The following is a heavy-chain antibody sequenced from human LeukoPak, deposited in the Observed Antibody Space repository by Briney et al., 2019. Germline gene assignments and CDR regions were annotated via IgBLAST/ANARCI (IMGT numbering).Heavy chain of an antibody. CDR3: ARAQSFWSGYLGY. V-gene: IGHV1-8*01. D-gene: IGHD3-3*01. J-gene: IGHJ4*02. CDR1: GYTFTSYD. CDR2: MNPNSGNT. Sequence: GASVKFSCKASGYTFTSYDINWVRQATGQGLEWMGWMNPNSGNTGYAQKFQGRVTMTRNTSISTAYMELSSLRSEDTAAYYCARAQSFWSGYLGYWGQGTLVTVSS.